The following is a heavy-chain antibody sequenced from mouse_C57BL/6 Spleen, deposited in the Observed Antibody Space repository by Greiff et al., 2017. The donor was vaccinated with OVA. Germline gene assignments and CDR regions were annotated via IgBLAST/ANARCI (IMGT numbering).Heavy chain of an antibody. CDR3: ARADGYYMDY. J-gene: IGHJ4*01. V-gene: IGHV5-6*01. CDR1: GFTFSSYG. CDR2: ISSGGSYT. D-gene: IGHD2-3*01. Sequence: EVQRVESGGDLVKPGGSLKLSCAASGFTFSSYGMSWVRQTPDKRLEWVATISSGGSYTYYPDSVKGRFTISRDNAKNTLYLRMSSLKSEDTAMYYCARADGYYMDYWGQGTSVTVSS.